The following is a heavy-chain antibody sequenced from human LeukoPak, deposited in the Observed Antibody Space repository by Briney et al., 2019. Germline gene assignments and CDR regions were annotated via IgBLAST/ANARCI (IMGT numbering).Heavy chain of an antibody. D-gene: IGHD6-6*01. CDR1: GYIFSSYY. V-gene: IGHV1-46*01. CDR3: ARTAARRFDY. Sequence: ASVKVSCKASGYIFSSYYMHWVRQAPGQGLEWMGIINPSGGSTSYAQKFQGRVIMTRETSTSTVYMELRSLRSEDTAVYYCARTAARRFDYWGQGTLVTVSS. J-gene: IGHJ4*02. CDR2: INPSGGST.